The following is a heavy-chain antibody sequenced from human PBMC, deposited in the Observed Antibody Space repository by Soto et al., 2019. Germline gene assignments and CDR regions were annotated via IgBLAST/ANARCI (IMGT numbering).Heavy chain of an antibody. V-gene: IGHV3-11*06. J-gene: IGHJ4*02. CDR1: GFTFSDHY. D-gene: IGHD1-1*01. CDR3: VRSGDNYNLLDY. CDR2: SSNSGSCT. Sequence: GGSLRLSSAASGFTFSDHYMSWIRQAPGKRLESVGYSSNSGSCTRYAYSVKGRFSISRDSAKNSLLLQINSLRGDDTAIYYCVRSGDNYNLLDYWGQGTLVTVSS.